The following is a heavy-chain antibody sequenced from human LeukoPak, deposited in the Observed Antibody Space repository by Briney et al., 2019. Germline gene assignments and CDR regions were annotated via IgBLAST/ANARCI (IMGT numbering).Heavy chain of an antibody. CDR1: GFTFGSYG. J-gene: IGHJ1*01. D-gene: IGHD3-22*01. CDR3: AIMHGYYDGSGYWVQ. Sequence: GGSLRLSCAASGFTFGSYGMSWVRQAPGKGLEWVSFITPNADRTSYADSVEGRFTISRDNPKNTLYMQMNSLRDEDTALYYCAIMHGYYDGSGYWVQWGQGTLVTVSS. V-gene: IGHV3-23*01. CDR2: ITPNADRT.